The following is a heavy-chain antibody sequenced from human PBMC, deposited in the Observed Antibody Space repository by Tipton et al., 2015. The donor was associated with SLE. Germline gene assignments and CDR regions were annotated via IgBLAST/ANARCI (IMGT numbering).Heavy chain of an antibody. CDR1: GGSISGDDYY. D-gene: IGHD5-12*01. V-gene: IGHV4-31*11. CDR2: KSYRGST. Sequence: TLSLTCAVSGGSISGDDYYWSWIRQHPGMDLEWIGHKSYRGSTHSNPSLRSRVTISVDTSKNQFSLRLTSVTAADTAVYYCARGGVGGYDYLDYWGQGTPVVVSS. J-gene: IGHJ4*02. CDR3: ARGGVGGYDYLDY.